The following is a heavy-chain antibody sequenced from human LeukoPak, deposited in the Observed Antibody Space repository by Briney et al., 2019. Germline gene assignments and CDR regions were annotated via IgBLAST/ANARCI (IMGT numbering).Heavy chain of an antibody. CDR2: MNPNSGYS. J-gene: IGHJ4*02. V-gene: IGHV1-8*01. D-gene: IGHD1-1*01. CDR1: GYTFTDYD. CDR3: ARVKTTNWDY. Sequence: GASVKVSCKASGYTFTDYDINWVRQATGQGLEWMGWMNPNSGYSGYAQKFQGRVTMTRDTSISTAYMDLTSLRSDDTAVYYCARVKTTNWDYWGQGTLVTVSS.